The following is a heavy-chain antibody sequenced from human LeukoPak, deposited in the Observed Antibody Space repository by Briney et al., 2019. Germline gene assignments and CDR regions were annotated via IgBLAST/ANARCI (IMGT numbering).Heavy chain of an antibody. V-gene: IGHV3-7*01. D-gene: IGHD2-15*01. CDR2: IKDDGGEK. CDR3: ARDHYCSGGSCYLRGFDP. Sequence: GGSLRLSCAVSGFTFSNYWMHWVRQAPGKGLVWVANIKDDGGEKYYVDSVKGRFTISRDNAKNSLYLQMNSLRAEDTAIYYCARDHYCSGGSCYLRGFDPWGQGTLVTVSS. CDR1: GFTFSNYW. J-gene: IGHJ5*02.